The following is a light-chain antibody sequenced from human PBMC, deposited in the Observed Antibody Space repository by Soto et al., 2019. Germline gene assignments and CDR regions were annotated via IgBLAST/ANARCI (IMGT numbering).Light chain of an antibody. Sequence: QSALTQPASVSGSPGQSITISCTGTSSDVGGYNLVSWYQQYPDKAPKLMIFDVNTRPSGVSNRFSGSKSGNTASLTISGLQAEDEAYYYCSSYKSRRALPNVFGTETTLTVL. CDR1: SSDVGGYNL. J-gene: IGLJ1*01. CDR2: DVN. V-gene: IGLV2-14*01. CDR3: SSYKSRRALPNV.